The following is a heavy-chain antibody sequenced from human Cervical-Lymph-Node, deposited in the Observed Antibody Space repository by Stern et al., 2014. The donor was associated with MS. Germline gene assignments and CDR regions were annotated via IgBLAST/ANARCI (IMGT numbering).Heavy chain of an antibody. V-gene: IGHV1-2*06. CDR2: IITSRGDT. J-gene: IGHJ4*02. CDR3: ARGYNYAYEY. D-gene: IGHD5-18*01. CDR1: GYTFTGDN. Sequence: VQLVQSGVEVKKPGASVKVSCKASGYTFTGDNMHWGRQAPGQGLEWMGRIITSRGDTYYAQKFQGRFTMTMDTSIDTAYMELSSLTFDDTALYYCARGYNYAYEYWGQGTLVTVSS.